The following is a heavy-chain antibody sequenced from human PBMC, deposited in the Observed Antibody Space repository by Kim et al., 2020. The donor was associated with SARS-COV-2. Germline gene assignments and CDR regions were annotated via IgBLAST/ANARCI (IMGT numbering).Heavy chain of an antibody. D-gene: IGHD2-15*01. V-gene: IGHV3-7*01. Sequence: GGSLRLSCIASGFSFSNYWMAWVRQAPGKGPEWVANIKYDESERYYVDSVKGRFIISRDNGKRSLYLQMDSLRAEDTALYYCARDVGGNFENWGQGTLVT. CDR1: GFSFSNYW. CDR2: IKYDESER. J-gene: IGHJ4*02. CDR3: ARDVGGNFEN.